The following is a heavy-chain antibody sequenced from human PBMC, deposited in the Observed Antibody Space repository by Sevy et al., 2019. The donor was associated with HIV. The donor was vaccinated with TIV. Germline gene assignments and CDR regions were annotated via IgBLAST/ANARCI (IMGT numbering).Heavy chain of an antibody. CDR3: ARDLLAVAGTTPFDY. V-gene: IGHV1-2*02. D-gene: IGHD6-19*01. CDR1: GYTFTGYY. CDR2: INPNSGGT. J-gene: IGHJ4*01. Sequence: ASVKVSCKASGYTFTGYYMHWVRQAPGQGLEWMGWINPNSGGTNYAQKFQGRVTMTRDTSISTAYMELSRLRSDDTAVYYCARDLLAVAGTTPFDYWGHGTLVTVS.